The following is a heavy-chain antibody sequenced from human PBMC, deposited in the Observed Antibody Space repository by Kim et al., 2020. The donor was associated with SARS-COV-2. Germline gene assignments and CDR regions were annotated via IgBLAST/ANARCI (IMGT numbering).Heavy chain of an antibody. V-gene: IGHV4-59*01. J-gene: IGHJ6*02. CDR1: GGSISSYY. Sequence: SETLSLTCTVSGGSISSYYWSWIRQPPGKGLEWIGYIYYSGSTNYNPSLKSRVTISVDTSKNQFSLKLSSVTAADTAVYYCARDYSPDSNYYYGMDVWGQGTTVTVSS. D-gene: IGHD5-18*01. CDR3: ARDYSPDSNYYYGMDV. CDR2: IYYSGST.